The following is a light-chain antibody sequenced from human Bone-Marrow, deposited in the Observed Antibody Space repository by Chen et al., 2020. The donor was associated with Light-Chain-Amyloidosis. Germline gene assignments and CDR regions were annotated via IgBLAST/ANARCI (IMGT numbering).Light chain of an antibody. V-gene: IGLV2-23*02. CDR1: ISHVGSYNL. J-gene: IGLJ2*01. CDR3: YSSAPTPPFVL. Sequence: QSALTQPASVSGSSGKWITISCTGTISHVGSYNLVSWYQHNPGKAPKLIIYENTERPLGVSNVYSGSRSGNTASLTITGLQSEEDADYYCYSSAPTPPFVLFGGGTKLTVL. CDR2: ENT.